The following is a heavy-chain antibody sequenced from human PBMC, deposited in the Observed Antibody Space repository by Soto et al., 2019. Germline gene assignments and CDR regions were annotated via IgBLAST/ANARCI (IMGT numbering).Heavy chain of an antibody. CDR2: IKSKTDGGTT. V-gene: IGHV3-15*07. CDR3: TTEDFGYYFWNGSQTNWFYT. CDR1: GFTFDNAW. J-gene: IGHJ5*01. D-gene: IGHD3-3*01. Sequence: TGGSVRIGCAASGFTFDNAWMYWVLQAPEKGLEWVGRIKSKTDGGTTDYAAPVKGRFTISRDDSKNTLYLQMNSLKTEDTAVYYCTTEDFGYYFWNGSQTNWFYTRAQRAAVPVSA.